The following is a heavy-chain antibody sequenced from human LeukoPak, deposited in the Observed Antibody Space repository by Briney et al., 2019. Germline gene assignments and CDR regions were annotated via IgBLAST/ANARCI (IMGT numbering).Heavy chain of an antibody. CDR1: GGTFSSYA. CDR3: ARDRANYYDSSGPGYFDY. Sequence: SVKVSFKASGGTFSSYAIGWVRQAPGQGLEWMGGIIPIFGTANYAQKFQGRVTITTDESTSTAYMELSSLRSEDTAVYYCARDRANYYDSSGPGYFDYWGQGALVTVSS. V-gene: IGHV1-69*05. D-gene: IGHD3-22*01. J-gene: IGHJ4*02. CDR2: IIPIFGTA.